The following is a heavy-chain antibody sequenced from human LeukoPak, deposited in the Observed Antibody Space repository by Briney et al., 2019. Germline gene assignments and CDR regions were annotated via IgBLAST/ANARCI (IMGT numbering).Heavy chain of an antibody. CDR2: IYYSGST. J-gene: IGHJ4*02. D-gene: IGHD6-19*01. CDR3: ARGGSGLGYDY. Sequence: PSETLSLTCTVSGGAVSSGNYYWSWIRQPPGKGLEWIGYIYYSGSTNYNPSLKSRVTISVDTSKNQFSLKLSSVTAADTAVYYCARGGSGLGYDYWGQGTLVTVSS. V-gene: IGHV4-61*01. CDR1: GGAVSSGNYY.